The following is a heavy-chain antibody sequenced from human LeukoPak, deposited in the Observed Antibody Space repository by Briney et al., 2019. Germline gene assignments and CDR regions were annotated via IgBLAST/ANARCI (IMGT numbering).Heavy chain of an antibody. CDR3: ARDRGLDNVVDY. V-gene: IGHV3-21*01. D-gene: IGHD3/OR15-3a*01. J-gene: IGHJ4*02. CDR2: ISSSSSYI. CDR1: GFTFSSYS. Sequence: GGSLRLSCAASGFTFSSYSMNWVRQAPGKGLEWVSSISSSSSYIYYADSVKGRFTISRDNAKNSLYLQMSSLRAEDTAVYYCARDRGLDNVVDYWGQGTLVTVSS.